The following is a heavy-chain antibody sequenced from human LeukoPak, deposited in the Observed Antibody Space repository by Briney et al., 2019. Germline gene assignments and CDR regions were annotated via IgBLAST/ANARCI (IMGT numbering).Heavy chain of an antibody. D-gene: IGHD2-15*01. J-gene: IGHJ5*02. Sequence: GGSLRLSCAASGFTFSNYAMNWVRQAPGKGLEWVSGIGGSGVSTFYADSVKGRFTISRDNSKNMLGLQMNSLRAEDTAVYYCAKGGYCTGGSWYEGVNWFDPWGQGTLVTVSS. CDR1: GFTFSNYA. CDR2: IGGSGVST. V-gene: IGHV3-23*01. CDR3: AKGGYCTGGSWYEGVNWFDP.